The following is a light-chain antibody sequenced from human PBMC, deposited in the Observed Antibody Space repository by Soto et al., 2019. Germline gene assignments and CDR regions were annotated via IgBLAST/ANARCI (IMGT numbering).Light chain of an antibody. V-gene: IGLV2-14*03. CDR1: SSDIGAYNY. Sequence: HSVLTQPDSVSGSPGQSITISCIGTSSDIGAYNYASWYQQHPGKAPKLIIYDVSNRPSGVSNRFSGSKSGYTASLTISGLQAEDEADYYCSSYSSTITRVFGTGTKLTVL. CDR2: DVS. J-gene: IGLJ1*01. CDR3: SSYSSTITRV.